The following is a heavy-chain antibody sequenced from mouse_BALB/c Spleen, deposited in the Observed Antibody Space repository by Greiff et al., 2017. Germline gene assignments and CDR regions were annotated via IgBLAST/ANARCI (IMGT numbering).Heavy chain of an antibody. V-gene: IGHV5-6-4*01. CDR1: GFTFSSYT. CDR2: ISSGGSYT. CDR3: NGGGNPYYFDY. J-gene: IGHJ2*01. D-gene: IGHD2-1*01. Sequence: EVMLVESGGGLVQPGGSLKLSCAASGFTFSSYTMSWVRQTPEKRLEWVATISSGGSYTYYPDSVKGRFTISRDNAKNTLYLQMSSLKSEDTAMYYCNGGGNPYYFDYWGQGTTLTVSS.